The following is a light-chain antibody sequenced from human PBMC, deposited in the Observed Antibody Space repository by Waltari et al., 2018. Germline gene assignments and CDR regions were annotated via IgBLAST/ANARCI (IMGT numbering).Light chain of an antibody. V-gene: IGLV2-8*01. CDR1: SSDIGGYKY. J-gene: IGLJ2*01. Sequence: QSALTQPASVSGSPGQSITISCSGTSSDIGGYKYVSWYQQYPHRSPQLILYEVTERPTGVHDRFSGSKSCNTASLTVSGRQIEDEADYFCSAYAGGNTLVFGGGTRLTVL. CDR2: EVT. CDR3: SAYAGGNTLV.